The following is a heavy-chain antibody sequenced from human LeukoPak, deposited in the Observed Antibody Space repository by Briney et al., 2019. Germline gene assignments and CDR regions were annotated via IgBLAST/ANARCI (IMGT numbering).Heavy chain of an antibody. CDR1: GYTFTSYD. V-gene: IGHV1-8*03. CDR2: MNPNSGNT. CDR3: ARGREVVTVDY. J-gene: IGHJ4*02. D-gene: IGHD3-22*01. Sequence: ASVKVSCKASGYTFTSYDINWVRQATGQGLEWMGWMNPNSGNTGYAQKFQGGVTITRNTSISTAYMELSSLRSEDTAVYYCARGREVVTVDYWGQGTLVTVSS.